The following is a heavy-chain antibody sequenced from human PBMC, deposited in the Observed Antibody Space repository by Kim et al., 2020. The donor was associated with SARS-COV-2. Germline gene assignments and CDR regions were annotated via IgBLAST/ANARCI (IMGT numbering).Heavy chain of an antibody. J-gene: IGHJ6*02. Sequence: SETLSLTCTVSGGSISSSSYYWGWIRQPPGKGLEWIGSIYYSGSTYYNPSLKSRVTISVDTSKNQFSLKLSSVTAADTAVYYCARETGYCSSTSCYDYYYYGMDVWGQGTTVTVSS. V-gene: IGHV4-39*07. CDR3: ARETGYCSSTSCYDYYYYGMDV. D-gene: IGHD2-2*01. CDR2: IYYSGST. CDR1: GGSISSSSYY.